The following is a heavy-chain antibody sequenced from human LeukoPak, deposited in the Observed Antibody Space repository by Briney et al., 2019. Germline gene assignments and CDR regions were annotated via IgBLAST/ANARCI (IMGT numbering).Heavy chain of an antibody. J-gene: IGHJ6*04. CDR1: GYTFTGYY. V-gene: IGHV1-46*01. CDR3: ARDLSHGILGV. Sequence: ASVKVSCKASGYTFTGYYMHWVRQAPGQGLEWMGIINPSGGSTSYAQKFQGRVTMTRDMSTSTVYMELSSQRSEATAVYYCARDLSHGILGVRGTGTTVTVSS. D-gene: IGHD1-14*01. CDR2: INPSGGST.